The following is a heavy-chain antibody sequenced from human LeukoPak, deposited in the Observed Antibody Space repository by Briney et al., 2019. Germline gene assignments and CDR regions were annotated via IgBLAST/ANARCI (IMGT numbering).Heavy chain of an antibody. CDR3: SRHSYYFGSGSFD. J-gene: IGHJ4*02. CDR1: GDSVNYYY. V-gene: IGHV4-59*02. Sequence: SETLSLTCAVSGDSVNYYYWNWIRQPPGKGLEWIGYIYYSGTTYYGASLKSRVTISIDTSKNQFSLTLTSETSADTAVYYCSRHSYYFGSGSFDWGQGTLVTVSS. CDR2: IYYSGTT. D-gene: IGHD3-10*01.